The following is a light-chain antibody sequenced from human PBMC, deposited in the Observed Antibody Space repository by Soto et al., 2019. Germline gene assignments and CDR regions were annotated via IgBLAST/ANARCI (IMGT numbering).Light chain of an antibody. Sequence: QSVLTQPPSVSGAPGQRVTISCIGSSSNIGAGFDVNWYQQLPGAAPKLLIYTNTNRPSGVPDRFSGSKSGTSASLAISGLQAEDEADYYCQSYDTSLEWVFAGGTKVTVL. CDR3: QSYDTSLEWV. CDR2: TNT. CDR1: SSNIGAGFD. V-gene: IGLV1-40*01. J-gene: IGLJ2*01.